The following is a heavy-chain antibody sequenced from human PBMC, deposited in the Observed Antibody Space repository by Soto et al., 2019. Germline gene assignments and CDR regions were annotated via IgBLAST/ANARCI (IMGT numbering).Heavy chain of an antibody. Sequence: SETLSLTCAAYGGSFSAYYWSWIRQPPGKGLEWIGEINHSGSTNYNPSLKSRVTISVDTSKNQFSLKLSSVTAADTAVYYCARRYGSGSYFGSRRWYEPWGQGTLFTVSS. CDR2: INHSGST. J-gene: IGHJ5*02. V-gene: IGHV4-34*01. CDR1: GGSFSAYY. CDR3: ARRYGSGSYFGSRRWYEP. D-gene: IGHD3-10*01.